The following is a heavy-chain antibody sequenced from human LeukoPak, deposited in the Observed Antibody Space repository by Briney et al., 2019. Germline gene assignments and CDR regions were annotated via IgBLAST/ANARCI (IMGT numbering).Heavy chain of an antibody. Sequence: GASLRLSCVASEFTFNRYWMCWVQQAAGKGLEWVGNINHDGSEAYYVESVKGRFTISRDNAKNSLSLQMHSLSGDDTGVYFCARDALFGSGKTHLNFWGQGTLVSVSS. CDR1: EFTFNRYW. J-gene: IGHJ4*02. V-gene: IGHV3-7*04. D-gene: IGHD3-10*01. CDR3: ARDALFGSGKTHLNF. CDR2: INHDGSEA.